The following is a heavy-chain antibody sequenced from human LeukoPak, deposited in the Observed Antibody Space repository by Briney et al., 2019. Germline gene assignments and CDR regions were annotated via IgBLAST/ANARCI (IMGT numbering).Heavy chain of an antibody. V-gene: IGHV1-18*01. J-gene: IGHJ6*02. CDR3: AREVVVPAAPGRDYYYYYGMDV. Sequence: ASVKVSCKASGYTFTSYGISWVRQASGQGLEWMGWISAYNGNTNYAQKLQGRVTMTTDTSTSTAYMELRSLRSDDTAVYYCAREVVVPAAPGRDYYYYYGMDVWGQGTTVTVSS. CDR2: ISAYNGNT. D-gene: IGHD2-2*01. CDR1: GYTFTSYG.